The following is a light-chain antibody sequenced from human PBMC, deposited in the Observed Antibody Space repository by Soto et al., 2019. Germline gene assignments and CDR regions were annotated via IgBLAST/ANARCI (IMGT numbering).Light chain of an antibody. V-gene: IGKV3-15*01. J-gene: IGKJ1*01. CDR1: QSVFSS. CDR3: QQYHNWPA. Sequence: TVLTQSPATLSVSPGERATLSCRASQSVFSSLAWYQHKPGQAPRLLIYGAATRATGIPARFSGSGSGTEFTLTLSSLQSDDIAVYYCQQYHNWPAFGQGTKV. CDR2: GAA.